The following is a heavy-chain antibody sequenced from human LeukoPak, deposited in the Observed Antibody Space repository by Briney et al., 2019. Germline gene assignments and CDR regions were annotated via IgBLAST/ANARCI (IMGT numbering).Heavy chain of an antibody. CDR1: GGSISSSSYY. Sequence: PSETLSLTCTVSGGSISSSSYYWGWIRQPPGKGLEWIGRIYYSGSTYYNPSLKSRVTISVDTSKNQFSLKLSSVTAADTAVYYCASLYCGGYCYPDYWGQGTLVTVSS. V-gene: IGHV4-39*01. CDR3: ASLYCGGYCYPDY. D-gene: IGHD2-21*02. CDR2: IYYSGST. J-gene: IGHJ4*02.